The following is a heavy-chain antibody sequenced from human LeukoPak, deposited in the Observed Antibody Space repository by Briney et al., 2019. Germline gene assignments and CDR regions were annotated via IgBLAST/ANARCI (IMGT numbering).Heavy chain of an antibody. CDR2: IYSDGST. V-gene: IGHV3-53*01. CDR1: GLTVSSNY. D-gene: IGHD6-19*01. J-gene: IGHJ4*02. CDR3: ARDDIAVAGTDY. Sequence: GGSLRLSCAASGLTVSSNYMSWVRQAPGKGLGWVSVIYSDGSTYYADSVKGRFTISRDNSKNTLYLQMNSLRVEDTAVYYCARDDIAVAGTDYWGQGTLVTVSS.